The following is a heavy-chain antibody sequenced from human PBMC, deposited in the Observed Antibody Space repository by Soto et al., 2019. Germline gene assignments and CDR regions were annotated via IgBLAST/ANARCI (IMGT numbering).Heavy chain of an antibody. CDR3: ASEALCGADCYFFEY. CDR2: INYSGSNI. V-gene: IGHV3-48*03. Sequence: GGSLRLSCAASGFTFSNSEMFWVRQAPGKGLEWVSKINYSGSNIYYSKSVKGRFTISRDNAKNSLSLQMNSLTDEDTAIYYCASEALCGADCYFFEYWGPGTLVTVS. CDR1: GFTFSNSE. D-gene: IGHD2-21*02. J-gene: IGHJ4*02.